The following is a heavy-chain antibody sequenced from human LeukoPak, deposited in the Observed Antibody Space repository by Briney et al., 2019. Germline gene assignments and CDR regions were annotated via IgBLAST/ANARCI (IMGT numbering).Heavy chain of an antibody. CDR2: ISGSGDRT. J-gene: IGHJ1*01. CDR1: GFTFSSYA. CDR3: ANSRAFSSNVEYFKY. Sequence: PGGSLRLSCAASGFTFSSYAMSWVRQAPGKGLEWVSAISGSGDRTYYADSVKGRFTISRDNSKNTLYLQMNSLRAEDTAVYYCANSRAFSSNVEYFKYWGQGTLVTVSS. V-gene: IGHV3-23*01. D-gene: IGHD4-11*01.